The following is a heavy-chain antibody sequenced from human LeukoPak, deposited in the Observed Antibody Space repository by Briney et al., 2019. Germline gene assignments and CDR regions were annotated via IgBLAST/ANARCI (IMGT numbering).Heavy chain of an antibody. CDR2: IQNDGSDK. D-gene: IGHD6-13*01. Sequence: TGGSLRLSCAASGINFRSSGMHWVHQAPGKGLEWVTFIQNDGSDKYYAASVKGRFTISRDNSKNTVYLHMASLRADDTALYYCAREGGRAVPGRFDQWGQGTLVTVSS. CDR3: AREGGRAVPGRFDQ. CDR1: GINFRSSG. J-gene: IGHJ4*02. V-gene: IGHV3-30*02.